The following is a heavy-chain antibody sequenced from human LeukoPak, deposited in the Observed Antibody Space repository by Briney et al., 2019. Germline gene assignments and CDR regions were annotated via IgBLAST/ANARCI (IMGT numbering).Heavy chain of an antibody. V-gene: IGHV3-74*01. J-gene: IGHJ6*02. CDR1: GFTFSSYW. CDR3: VKGTDYDFWTGYSYYYGMDV. CDR2: INSDGSIT. Sequence: GGSLRLSCAASGFTFSSYWMSWVRQAPGKGLVWVSHINSDGSITSYADSVKGRFTISRDNAKNTLYLQMNSLRAEDTAVYFCVKGTDYDFWTGYSYYYGMDVWGQGTTVTVSS. D-gene: IGHD3-3*01.